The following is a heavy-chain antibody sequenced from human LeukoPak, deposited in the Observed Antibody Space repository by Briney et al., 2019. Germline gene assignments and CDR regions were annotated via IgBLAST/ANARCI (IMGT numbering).Heavy chain of an antibody. CDR2: VFHSGKT. CDR3: ARHVSFGTYYFDS. D-gene: IGHD3-16*01. Sequence: SATLFLSCAFSGYFISSCLYWVCLLHPPGQGLVWIGSVFHSGKTSYNSSLKSRVTMSADTSKHQFSLRLRSVTAADTAVYYCARHVSFGTYYFDSWGQGTPFTVSS. CDR1: GYFISSCLY. J-gene: IGHJ4*02. V-gene: IGHV4-38-2*01.